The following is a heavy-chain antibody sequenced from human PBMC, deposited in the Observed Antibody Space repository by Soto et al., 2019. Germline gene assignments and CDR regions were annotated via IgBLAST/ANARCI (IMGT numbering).Heavy chain of an antibody. V-gene: IGHV4-31*03. J-gene: IGHJ6*02. CDR1: GGSISSGGYY. Sequence: SETLSLTCTVSGGSISSGGYYWSWIRQHPGKGLEWIGYIYYSGSTYYNPSLKSRVTISVDTSKNQFSLKLSPVTAADTAVYYCARDPIWFGELLGHNYYYGMDVWGQGTAVTVSS. D-gene: IGHD3-10*01. CDR3: ARDPIWFGELLGHNYYYGMDV. CDR2: IYYSGST.